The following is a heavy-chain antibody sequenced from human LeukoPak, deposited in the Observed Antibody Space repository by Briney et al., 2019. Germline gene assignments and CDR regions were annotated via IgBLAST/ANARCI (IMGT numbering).Heavy chain of an antibody. Sequence: SETLSLTCAVSGYPISSGYYWGWIRQPPGKGLEWIGSIYHSGSTYYNPSLKSRVTISVDTSKNQFSLKLSSVTAADTVVYYCARLRHSWYFELWGRGTLVTVSS. CDR2: IYHSGST. CDR1: GYPISSGYY. V-gene: IGHV4-38-2*01. D-gene: IGHD4-11*01. J-gene: IGHJ2*01. CDR3: ARLRHSWYFEL.